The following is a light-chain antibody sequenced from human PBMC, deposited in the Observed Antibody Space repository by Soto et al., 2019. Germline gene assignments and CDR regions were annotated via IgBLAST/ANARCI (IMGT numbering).Light chain of an antibody. V-gene: IGKV3-20*01. J-gene: IGKJ1*01. CDR2: ATS. CDR1: QTISGSY. CDR3: QHYSTSPWT. Sequence: EIVLMQSPGTLSLSPGERATLSCRPSQTISGSYFAWYQQKPGQAPRLLIYATSRRATGIPDRFSGSGSETDFTLTISRLEPEDFAVYYCQHYSTSPWTFGQGTKVEIK.